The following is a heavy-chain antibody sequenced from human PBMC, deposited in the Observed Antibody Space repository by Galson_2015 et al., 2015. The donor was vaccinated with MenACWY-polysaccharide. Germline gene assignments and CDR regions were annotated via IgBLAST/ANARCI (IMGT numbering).Heavy chain of an antibody. J-gene: IGHJ6*02. CDR1: GAPLTGTY. CDR3: ARRLKGFGMDV. Sequence: LSLTCTFSGAPLTGTYWTWIRQSPGKGLEWIGYLYHSGSTNYNPSLEGRVAMSVDTSKNQITLQLSSVIAADTAVYYCARRLKGFGMDVWGQGTTVIVSS. V-gene: IGHV4-59*01. D-gene: IGHD2-21*02. CDR2: LYHSGST.